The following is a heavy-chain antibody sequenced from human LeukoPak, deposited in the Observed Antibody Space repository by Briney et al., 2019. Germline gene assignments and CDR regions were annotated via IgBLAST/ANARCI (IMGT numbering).Heavy chain of an antibody. J-gene: IGHJ5*02. CDR1: GGSISSGDYY. V-gene: IGHV4-30-4*01. Sequence: SGTLCLTCTVSGGSISSGDYYWSWIRQPPGKGLEWIGYIYYSGSTYYNPSLKSRVTISVDTSKNQFSLKLSSVTAADTAVYYCARGGGYCSGGSCYGWFDPWGQGTLVTVSS. CDR2: IYYSGST. D-gene: IGHD2-15*01. CDR3: ARGGGYCSGGSCYGWFDP.